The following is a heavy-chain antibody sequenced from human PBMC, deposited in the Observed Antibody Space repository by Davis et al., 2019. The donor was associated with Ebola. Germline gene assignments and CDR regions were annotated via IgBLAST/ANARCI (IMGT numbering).Heavy chain of an antibody. CDR3: AGADYDFWSGYFDY. J-gene: IGHJ4*02. D-gene: IGHD3-3*01. CDR1: GFTFSSYG. CDR2: ISYDGSNK. Sequence: GESLKISCAASGFTFSSYGMHWVRQAPGKGLEWVAVISYDGSNKYYADSVKGRFTISRDNSKNTLYLQMNSLRAEDTAVYYCAGADYDFWSGYFDYWGQGTLVTVSS. V-gene: IGHV3-30*03.